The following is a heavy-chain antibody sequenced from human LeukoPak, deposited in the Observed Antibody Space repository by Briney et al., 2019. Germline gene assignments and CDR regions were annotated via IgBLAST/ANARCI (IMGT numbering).Heavy chain of an antibody. CDR2: ISSSGSTI. Sequence: GGSLRLSCAASGFAFSSYSMNWGRQAPGGGLGRGSYISSSGSTIYYADSVKGRFTISRDNAKNSLYLQMNSLRAEDTAVYYFASYRMDVWGKGTTVTVSS. CDR1: GFAFSSYS. V-gene: IGHV3-48*04. CDR3: ASYRMDV. J-gene: IGHJ6*03.